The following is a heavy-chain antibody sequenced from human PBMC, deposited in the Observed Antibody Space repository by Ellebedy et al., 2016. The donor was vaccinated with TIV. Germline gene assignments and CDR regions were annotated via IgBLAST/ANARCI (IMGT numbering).Heavy chain of an antibody. J-gene: IGHJ4*02. CDR3: VGAIGTSSSY. CDR2: IKQDGSEK. D-gene: IGHD6-6*01. CDR1: GFTFSSYW. V-gene: IGHV3-7*01. Sequence: GGSLRLXCAASGFTFSSYWMHWVRQAPGKGLAWVANIKQDGSEKYYVGSVKGRFTISRDNAKNSLYLQMNSLRAEDTAVYYCVGAIGTSSSYWGQGTLVTVSS.